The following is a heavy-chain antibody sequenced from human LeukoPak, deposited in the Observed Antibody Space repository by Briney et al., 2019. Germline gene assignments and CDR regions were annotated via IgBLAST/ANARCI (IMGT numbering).Heavy chain of an antibody. CDR1: GYTFPSYG. J-gene: IGHJ4*02. Sequence: ASVKVSCKASGYTFPSYGISGVRQAPGQGLEWMGWITAYNDNTNYAQKLQGRVTMTTDTSTSTAYMELRSLRSDDTAGYYCARALLWFGEPSHIDYWGQGTLVTASS. V-gene: IGHV1-18*01. CDR2: ITAYNDNT. D-gene: IGHD3-10*01. CDR3: ARALLWFGEPSHIDY.